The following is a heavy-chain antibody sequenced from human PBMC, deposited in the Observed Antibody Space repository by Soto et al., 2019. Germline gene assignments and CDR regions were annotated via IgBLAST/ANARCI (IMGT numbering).Heavy chain of an antibody. CDR1: GYTFTRFG. CDR2: ISPYNGNT. Sequence: QVQLVQSGTEVKKPGASVKVSCKASGYTFTRFGINWVRQAPGQGLEWMGWISPYNGNTNDAQKCQDRVTMTTDTATSGACRELRSLRSDDTAVYYCAGRYCLIDVCLTPGVFDTDVWGKGTTVVVSS. J-gene: IGHJ6*03. V-gene: IGHV1-18*01. D-gene: IGHD2-15*01. CDR3: AGRYCLIDVCLTPGVFDTDV.